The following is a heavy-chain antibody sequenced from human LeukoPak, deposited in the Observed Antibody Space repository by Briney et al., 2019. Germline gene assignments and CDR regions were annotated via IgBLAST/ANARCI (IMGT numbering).Heavy chain of an antibody. Sequence: SETLSLTCTVSGGSISPYYWSWIRQPPGKGLEWIGYIYYSGSTNYNPSLKSRVTISVDTSNNQFSLKLSSVTAADTAVYYCASGAYSYYYMDVWGKGTTVTISS. V-gene: IGHV4-59*01. D-gene: IGHD1-26*01. J-gene: IGHJ6*03. CDR1: GGSISPYY. CDR3: ASGAYSYYYMDV. CDR2: IYYSGST.